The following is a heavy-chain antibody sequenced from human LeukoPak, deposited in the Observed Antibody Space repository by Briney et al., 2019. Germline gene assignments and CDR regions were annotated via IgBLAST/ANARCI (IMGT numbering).Heavy chain of an antibody. D-gene: IGHD6-6*01. CDR3: ARGTAGGGSSSRRNWFDP. CDR2: IIPIFGTA. J-gene: IGHJ5*02. Sequence: SVKVSCKASGGTFSSYAISWVRQAPGQGLEWMGGIIPIFGTANYAQKFQGRVTITTDESTSTANMELSSLRSEDTAVYYCARGTAGGGSSSRRNWFDPWGQGTLVTVSS. CDR1: GGTFSSYA. V-gene: IGHV1-69*05.